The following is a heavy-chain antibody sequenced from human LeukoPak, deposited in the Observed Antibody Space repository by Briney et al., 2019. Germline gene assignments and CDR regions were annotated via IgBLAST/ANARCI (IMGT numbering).Heavy chain of an antibody. CDR2: ISWNSGSI. D-gene: IGHD3-10*01. CDR1: GFTFDDYA. CDR3: AKDSWGYYGSGNPDY. Sequence: GGSLRLSCAASGFTFDDYAMHWVRQAPGKGLEWVSGISWNSGSIGYADSVKGRFTISRDNAKNSLYLQMNSLRAEDTALYYCAKDSWGYYGSGNPDYWGQGTLVTVSP. V-gene: IGHV3-9*01. J-gene: IGHJ4*02.